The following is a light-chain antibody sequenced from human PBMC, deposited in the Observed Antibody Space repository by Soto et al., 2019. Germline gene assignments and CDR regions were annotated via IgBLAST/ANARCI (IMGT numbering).Light chain of an antibody. CDR3: ETWDSNIVV. V-gene: IGLV4-60*03. Sequence: QSVLTQSSSTSASLGSSVKLTCTLSSGHSSYIIAWHQQQPGKAPRYLMKLEGSGSYNKGSGVPDRISGSSSGADRYLTISNLQSEDEADYYCETWDSNIVVFGGGTKVTVL. J-gene: IGLJ2*01. CDR1: SGHSSYI. CDR2: LEGSGSY.